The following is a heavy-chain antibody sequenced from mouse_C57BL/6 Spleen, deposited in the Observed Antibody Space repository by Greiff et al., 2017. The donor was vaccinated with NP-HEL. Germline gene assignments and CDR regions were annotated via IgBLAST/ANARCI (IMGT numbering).Heavy chain of an antibody. Sequence: QVQLKESGAELARPGASVKMSCKASGYTFTSYTMHWVKQRPGQGLEWIGYINPSSGYTKYNQKFKDKATLTADKSSSTAYMQLSSLTSEDSAVYYCARGPSTGDFYFDYWGQGTTLTVSS. CDR3: ARGPSTGDFYFDY. V-gene: IGHV1-4*01. D-gene: IGHD4-1*02. CDR2: INPSSGYT. J-gene: IGHJ2*01. CDR1: GYTFTSYT.